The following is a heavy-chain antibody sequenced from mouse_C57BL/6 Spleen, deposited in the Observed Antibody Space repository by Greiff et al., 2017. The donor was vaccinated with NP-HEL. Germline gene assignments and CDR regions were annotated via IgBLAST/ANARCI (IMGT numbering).Heavy chain of an antibody. J-gene: IGHJ4*01. CDR3: ARSGEAMDY. D-gene: IGHD3-2*02. CDR1: GYTFTDYY. V-gene: IGHV1-26*01. CDR2: INPNNGGT. Sequence: VQLQQSGPELVKPGASVKISCKASGYTFTDYYMNWVKQSPGKSLEWIGDINPNNGGTSYNQKFKGKATLTVDKSSSTAYMELRSLTSEDAAVYYCARSGEAMDYWGQGTSVTVSS.